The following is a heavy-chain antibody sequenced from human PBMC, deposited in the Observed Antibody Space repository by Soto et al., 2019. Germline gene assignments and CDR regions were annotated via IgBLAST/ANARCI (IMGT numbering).Heavy chain of an antibody. D-gene: IGHD2-15*01. CDR3: AKDRGYCSGGSCYSLYYYGMDV. CDR1: GFTFSSYA. Sequence: GGSLRLSCAASGFTFSSYAMSWVRQAPGKGLEWVSAISGSGGSTYNADSVKGRFTISRDNSKNTLYLQMNSLRAEDTDVYYCAKDRGYCSGGSCYSLYYYGMDVWGQGTTVTVSS. V-gene: IGHV3-23*01. CDR2: ISGSGGST. J-gene: IGHJ6*02.